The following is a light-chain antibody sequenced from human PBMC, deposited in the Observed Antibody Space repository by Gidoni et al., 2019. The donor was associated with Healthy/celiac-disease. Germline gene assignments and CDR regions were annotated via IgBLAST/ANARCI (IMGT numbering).Light chain of an antibody. CDR3: QQYYSTPLT. J-gene: IGKJ3*01. CDR2: WAS. V-gene: IGKV4-1*01. Sequence: GSLGERATINCKSSQSVLYSSNNKNYLAWYQPKPGQTPKLLIYWASTRESGVPDRFSGRGSGTDFTLTISSLQAEDVAVYYCQQYYSTPLTFXPXTKVDIK. CDR1: QSVLYSSNNKNY.